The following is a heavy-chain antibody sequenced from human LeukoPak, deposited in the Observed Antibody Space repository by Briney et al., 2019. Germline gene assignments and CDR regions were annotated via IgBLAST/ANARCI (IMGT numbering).Heavy chain of an antibody. CDR1: GFTFSSYA. CDR3: AKGSYYDSSGSFYFDY. J-gene: IGHJ4*02. D-gene: IGHD3-22*01. V-gene: IGHV3-23*01. CDR2: ISGSGDNT. Sequence: GGSLILSCAASGFTFSSYAMSWVRQAPGKGLEWVSGISGSGDNTYYADSVKGRFTISRDNSKNTLYVQVNSLGTEDTAAYYCAKGSYYDSSGSFYFDYWGQGTLVIVSS.